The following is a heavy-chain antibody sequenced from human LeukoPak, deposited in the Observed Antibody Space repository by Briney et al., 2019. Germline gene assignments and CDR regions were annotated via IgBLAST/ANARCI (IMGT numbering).Heavy chain of an antibody. V-gene: IGHV2-5*02. D-gene: IGHD3-22*01. CDR3: AHYDYDTSE. J-gene: IGHJ4*02. Sequence: SGPTLVKPTQTHTLTCTFSGFSLNTSGVGVGWIRQPPGKALEWLALIYWDDHKRYSPSLKSRLTITKDTSKNQVVLTMTNMDPVDTATYYCAHYDYDTSEWGQGTLVTVSS. CDR2: IYWDDHK. CDR1: GFSLNTSGVG.